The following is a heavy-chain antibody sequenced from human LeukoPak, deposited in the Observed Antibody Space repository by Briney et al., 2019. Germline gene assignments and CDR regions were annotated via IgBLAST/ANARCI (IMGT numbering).Heavy chain of an antibody. Sequence: GGSLRLSCAAFGFTLSDYGIHWVRQAPGKGLEWVALIWYDGSNKYYADSVKGRFIISRDDSKNTVYLHMNSLRVEDTAVYYCARWRSASSSSWYVLDFWGQGTLVTVSS. J-gene: IGHJ4*02. D-gene: IGHD6-13*01. CDR3: ARWRSASSSSWYVLDF. V-gene: IGHV3-33*01. CDR2: IWYDGSNK. CDR1: GFTLSDYG.